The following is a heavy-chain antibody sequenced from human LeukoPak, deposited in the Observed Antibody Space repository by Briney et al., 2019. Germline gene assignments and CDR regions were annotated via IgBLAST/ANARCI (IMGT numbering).Heavy chain of an antibody. CDR3: VSFYETY. CDR2: INSDGSWT. D-gene: IGHD2/OR15-2a*01. Sequence: GGSLRLSCAASGNYWMHWVRQVPGKGLVWVSHINSDGSWTSYADSVKGRFTISKDNAKNTVYLQMNGLRAEDTAVYYSVSFYETYWGRGTLVTVSS. CDR1: GNYW. J-gene: IGHJ4*02. V-gene: IGHV3-74*01.